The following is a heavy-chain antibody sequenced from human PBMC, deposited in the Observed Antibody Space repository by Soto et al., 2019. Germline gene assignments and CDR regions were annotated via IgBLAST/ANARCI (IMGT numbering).Heavy chain of an antibody. CDR3: ARDQGGFGDYAV. CDR2: IYYSGST. Sequence: QVQLQESGPGLVKPSQTLSLTCTVSGDSISSGYYWSWIRQHPGKGLEWIGYIYYSGSTYYNPSLNSRVTMSVDTSKNQFSLSLTSVTAAYTAVYYCARDQGGFGDYAVWGQGTTVIVSS. J-gene: IGHJ6*02. CDR1: GDSISSGYY. V-gene: IGHV4-31*03. D-gene: IGHD4-17*01.